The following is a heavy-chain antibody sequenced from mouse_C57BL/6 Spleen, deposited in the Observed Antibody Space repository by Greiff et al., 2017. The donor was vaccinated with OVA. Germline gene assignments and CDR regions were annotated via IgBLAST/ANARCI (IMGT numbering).Heavy chain of an antibody. CDR2: IDPSDSYT. Sequence: QVQLKEPGAELVMPGASVKLSCKASGYTFTSYWMHWVKQRPGQGLEWIGEIDPSDSYTNYNQKFKGKSTLTVDKSSSTAYMQLSSLTSEDSAVYNSARKRDYGSNYWGQGTTLTVSS. J-gene: IGHJ2*01. CDR1: GYTFTSYW. V-gene: IGHV1-69*01. CDR3: ARKRDYGSNY. D-gene: IGHD1-1*01.